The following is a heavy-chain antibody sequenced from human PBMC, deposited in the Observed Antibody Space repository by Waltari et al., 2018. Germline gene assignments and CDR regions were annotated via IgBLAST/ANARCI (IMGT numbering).Heavy chain of an antibody. CDR2: ITQSGST. CDR3: ARGYRWFDP. CDR1: VGSFSGYY. Sequence: QVQLQQWGAGLLKPSETLSLTCAVHVGSFSGYYWSWIRQSPGKGLEWIGEITQSGSTSYNPSLESQVTISVDTSKNQFSLELSSVTAADTAVYYCARGYRWFDPWGQGTLVTVSS. V-gene: IGHV4-34*01. J-gene: IGHJ5*02.